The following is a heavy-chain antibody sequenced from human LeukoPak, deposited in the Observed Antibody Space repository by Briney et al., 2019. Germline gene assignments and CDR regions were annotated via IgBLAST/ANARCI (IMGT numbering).Heavy chain of an antibody. Sequence: GGSLRLSCAASGFTFSSYGMHWVRQAPGKGLEWVAVIWHDGSNKYYADSVKGRFTISRDNSKNTLYLQMNSLRAEDTAVYYCAKDGSATKSYYYYYMDVWGKGTTVTVSS. V-gene: IGHV3-33*06. J-gene: IGHJ6*03. CDR2: IWHDGSNK. CDR1: GFTFSSYG. D-gene: IGHD5-24*01. CDR3: AKDGSATKSYYYYYMDV.